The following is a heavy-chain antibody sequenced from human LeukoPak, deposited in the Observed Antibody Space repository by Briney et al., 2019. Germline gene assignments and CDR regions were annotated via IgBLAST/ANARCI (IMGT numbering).Heavy chain of an antibody. J-gene: IGHJ4*02. D-gene: IGHD6-13*01. CDR2: ISAYNGNT. CDR1: GYTFSSYD. V-gene: IGHV1-18*01. CDR3: ARGGGSSSWYSWDY. Sequence: ASVKVSCKASGYTFSSYDISWVRQAPGQGLEWMGWISAYNGNTNYAQKLQGRVTMTTDTSTSTAYLELRSLRSEDTAVYYCARGGGSSSWYSWDYWGQGPLVTVSS.